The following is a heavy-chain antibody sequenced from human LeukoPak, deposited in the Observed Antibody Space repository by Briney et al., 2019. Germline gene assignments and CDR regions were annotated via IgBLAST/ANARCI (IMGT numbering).Heavy chain of an antibody. CDR3: AKDWDYGDYSGAFDI. CDR1: GFTFSSYA. D-gene: IGHD4-17*01. CDR2: ISGSGGST. V-gene: IGHV3-23*01. J-gene: IGHJ3*02. Sequence: GGSLRLSCAASGFTFSSYAMSWVRQAPGKGLECVSAISGSGGSTYYADSVKGRFTISRDNSKNTLYLQMNSLRAEDTAVYYCAKDWDYGDYSGAFDIWGQGTMVTVSS.